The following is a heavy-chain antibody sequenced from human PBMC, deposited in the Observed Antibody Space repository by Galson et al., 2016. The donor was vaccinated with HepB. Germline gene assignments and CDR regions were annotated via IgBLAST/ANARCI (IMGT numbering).Heavy chain of an antibody. CDR1: GDSIASSQHL. V-gene: IGHV4-39*01. Sequence: SETLSLTCSVSGDSIASSQHLWGWIRQSPGKGLQWIGIMHYRGTTFYNPSLQSRVTISVDTSNNRFSLRMNAVTTADTGVYFCSRQERRAIVVWKGHFDAWGQGILVTVSS. CDR3: SRQERRAIVVWKGHFDA. D-gene: IGHD2-21*01. CDR2: MHYRGTT. J-gene: IGHJ4*02.